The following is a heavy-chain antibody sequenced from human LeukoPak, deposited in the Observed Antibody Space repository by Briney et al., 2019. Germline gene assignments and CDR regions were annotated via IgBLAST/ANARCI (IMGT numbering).Heavy chain of an antibody. CDR3: AKDTRDDGYDAFDI. D-gene: IGHD6-25*01. CDR2: ISWNSGSI. V-gene: IGHV3-9*01. CDR1: GFTFDDYA. Sequence: GGSLRLSCAASGFTFDDYAMHWVRQAPGRGLEWVSGISWNSGSIGYADSVKGRFTISRDNAKNSLYLQMNSLRAEDTALYYCAKDTRDDGYDAFDIWGQGTMVTVSS. J-gene: IGHJ3*02.